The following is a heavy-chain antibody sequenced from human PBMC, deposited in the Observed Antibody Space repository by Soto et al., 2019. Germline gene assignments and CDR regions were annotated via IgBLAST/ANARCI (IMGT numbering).Heavy chain of an antibody. Sequence: PSETLSLTCVVSGGSISSGGYYWSWIRQHPGKGLEWIGYIYYSGSTYYNPSLKSRVTISVDTSKNQFSLKLSSVTAADTAVYYCARFRGVVIQVDQYFDLWARGTLVTVSS. CDR2: IYYSGST. V-gene: IGHV4-31*11. CDR3: ARFRGVVIQVDQYFDL. D-gene: IGHD3-3*01. J-gene: IGHJ2*01. CDR1: GGSISSGGYY.